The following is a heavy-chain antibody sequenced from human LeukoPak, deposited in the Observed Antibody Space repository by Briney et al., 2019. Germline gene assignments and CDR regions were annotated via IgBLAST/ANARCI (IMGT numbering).Heavy chain of an antibody. V-gene: IGHV4-59*01. Sequence: SETLSLTCTVSGGSISSYYWSWIRQPPGKGLEWIGYIYYSGSTNYNPSLKSRVTISVDTSKNQFSLKLSSVTAADTAVYYCARDPVWNYVPDDYWGQGTLVTVSS. D-gene: IGHD1-7*01. J-gene: IGHJ4*02. CDR1: GGSISSYY. CDR2: IYYSGST. CDR3: ARDPVWNYVPDDY.